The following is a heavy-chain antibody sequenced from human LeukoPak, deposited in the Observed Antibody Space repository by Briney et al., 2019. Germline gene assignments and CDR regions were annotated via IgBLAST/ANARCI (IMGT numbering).Heavy chain of an antibody. V-gene: IGHV3-64*01. D-gene: IGHD4-23*01. Sequence: GSLTLSCAASGFTFTTYTMHWVRQAPPQGLEYVSAISGSGGTTYYANSVKGRFTISRDNSKNTLYLQMDSLRAEGLAVYFCAREEYGGYDYWGQGTLVTVSA. J-gene: IGHJ4*02. CDR2: ISGSGGTT. CDR3: AREEYGGYDY. CDR1: GFTFTTYT.